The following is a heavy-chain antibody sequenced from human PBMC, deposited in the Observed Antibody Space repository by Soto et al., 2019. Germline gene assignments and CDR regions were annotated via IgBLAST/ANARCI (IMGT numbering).Heavy chain of an antibody. D-gene: IGHD2-2*01. CDR2: ISGSGGST. CDR1: GFTFSSYA. J-gene: IGHJ4*02. V-gene: IGHV3-23*01. CDR3: ANMLGYCSSTSCYGGDYFDY. Sequence: EVQLLESGGGLVQPGGSLRLSCSASGFTFSSYAMIWVRQAPGKGLEWVSAISGSGGSTYYADSVKGRFTISRDNSKNTLYLQMNSLRAEDTAVYYCANMLGYCSSTSCYGGDYFDYWGQGTLVTVSS.